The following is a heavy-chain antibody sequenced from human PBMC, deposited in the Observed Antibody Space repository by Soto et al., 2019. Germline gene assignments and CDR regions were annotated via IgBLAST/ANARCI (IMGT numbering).Heavy chain of an antibody. CDR3: GRSGAYNIDY. CDR2: IFYNGGA. CDR1: GASISSNDW. D-gene: IGHD1-20*01. Sequence: QVQLQESGPGLVEPSGTLSLTCTFSGASISSNDWWSWVRQSPGEGLQWIGEIFYNGGANYNPSLKSRVAISVDTSKNQFFLKLTSITAADTAIYYCGRSGAYNIDYWGQGTLVTVSS. J-gene: IGHJ4*02. V-gene: IGHV4-4*02.